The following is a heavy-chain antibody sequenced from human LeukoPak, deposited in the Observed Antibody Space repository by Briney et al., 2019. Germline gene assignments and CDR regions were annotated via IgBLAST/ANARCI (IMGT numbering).Heavy chain of an antibody. CDR1: GGSISSSSYY. CDR2: INHSGST. Sequence: SGTLSLTCTASGGSISSSSYYWGGSRQPPGKGLEWGGGINHSGSTNYNPSLTSRVTISAATSQTQFSLKLSSVTAPDTAVYYCARSRATAMVPKPFDSWGPGNLVTVSS. CDR3: ARSRATAMVPKPFDS. V-gene: IGHV4-39*07. D-gene: IGHD5-18*01. J-gene: IGHJ4*02.